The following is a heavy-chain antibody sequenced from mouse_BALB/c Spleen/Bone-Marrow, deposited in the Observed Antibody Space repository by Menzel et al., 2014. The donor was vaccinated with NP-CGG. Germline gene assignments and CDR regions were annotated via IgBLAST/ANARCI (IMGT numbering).Heavy chain of an antibody. CDR3: ARGHGYYVGYYFDN. Sequence: EVQLQQSGAEPVKPGASVKLSCAASGFNIKDTYMHWVKQRPEQGLEWIGRIDPANGKTKYDPKFQGKATITADTSPNTAYLQLSSLTSEDTAVYYCARGHGYYVGYYFDNWGQGTTLTVSS. D-gene: IGHD2-3*01. V-gene: IGHV14-3*02. CDR2: IDPANGKT. J-gene: IGHJ2*01. CDR1: GFNIKDTY.